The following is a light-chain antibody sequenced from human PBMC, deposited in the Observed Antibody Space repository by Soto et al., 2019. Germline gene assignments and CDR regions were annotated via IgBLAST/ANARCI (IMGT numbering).Light chain of an antibody. Sequence: DIVFTQSRGTLSFSPGERTTLSCRASQSVSSYLAWYQQKPGQAPRLLIYGASSRATGIPDRFIGSGSGTDFTLTIHRMQPEDFAVYYCQQYGSSPTFCGGTKVDIK. CDR1: QSVSSY. CDR3: QQYGSSPT. CDR2: GAS. V-gene: IGKV3-20*01. J-gene: IGKJ4*01.